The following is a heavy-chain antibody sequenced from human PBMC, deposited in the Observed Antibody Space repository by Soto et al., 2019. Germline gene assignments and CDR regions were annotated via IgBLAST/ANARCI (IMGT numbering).Heavy chain of an antibody. Sequence: ASVKVSCKASGYTFITYAMHWVRQAPGQRLEWMGWINAGNGNTKYSQKFQGRVSITRDTSASTAYMELSSLRSEDTAVYYCARGIIVGGWYPYYFEYWGQGTLVTVS. CDR3: ARGIIVGGWYPYYFEY. J-gene: IGHJ4*02. CDR1: GYTFITYA. D-gene: IGHD6-19*01. CDR2: INAGNGNT. V-gene: IGHV1-3*01.